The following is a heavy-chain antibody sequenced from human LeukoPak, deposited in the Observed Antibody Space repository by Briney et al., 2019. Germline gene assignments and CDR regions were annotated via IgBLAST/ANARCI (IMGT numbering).Heavy chain of an antibody. J-gene: IGHJ4*02. V-gene: IGHV4-4*07. Sequence: SETLSLTCIVSGGSINNYFWSWIRQPAGKGLEWIGLIHSSGSTAYNPSLQSRATMSIDTSKKQFSLNLKSVTAADTAVYYCAAALFRVNVVRGPTTFDYWGQGTLVTVSS. CDR2: IHSSGST. CDR1: GGSINNYF. D-gene: IGHD3-10*01. CDR3: AAALFRVNVVRGPTTFDY.